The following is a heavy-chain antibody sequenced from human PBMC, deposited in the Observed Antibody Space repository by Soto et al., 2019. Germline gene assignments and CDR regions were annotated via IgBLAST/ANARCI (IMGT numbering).Heavy chain of an antibody. CDR1: GGSINSDY. D-gene: IGHD2-2*01. CDR3: ARLHLPALQGAFDI. Sequence: QVQLQESGPGLVKPSETLSLTCSVSGGSINSDYWTWIRQSAGKGLEWIGRISTSGRTTYNPYLKSRVTMSIDTSRKQFSLTLISVTAADTALYYCARLHLPALQGAFDIWGQGTMVTVSS. V-gene: IGHV4-4*07. J-gene: IGHJ3*02. CDR2: ISTSGRT.